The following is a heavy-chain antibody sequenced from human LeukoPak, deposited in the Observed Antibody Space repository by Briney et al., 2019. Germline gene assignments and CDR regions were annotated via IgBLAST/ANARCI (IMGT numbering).Heavy chain of an antibody. CDR3: VKGGQYSSSSHFDY. CDR2: ISSKGVST. V-gene: IGHV3-64D*09. Sequence: AGGSLRLSCTASGFTFSNYNMNWVRQAPGKGLEYVSGISSKGVSTYYADSVKGRFTISRDNSKDTMFLQMSSLRPEDTAVYYCVKGGQYSSSSHFDYWGQGTLVTVSS. J-gene: IGHJ4*02. D-gene: IGHD6-6*01. CDR1: GFTFSNYN.